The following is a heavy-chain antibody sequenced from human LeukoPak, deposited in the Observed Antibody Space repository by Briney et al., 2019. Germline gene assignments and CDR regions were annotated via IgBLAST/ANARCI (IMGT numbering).Heavy chain of an antibody. V-gene: IGHV1-18*01. J-gene: IGHJ6*03. CDR3: ARGFRYSSGPTPYYYYMDV. CDR2: ISAYNGNT. Sequence: ASVKVSCKASGYTFTSYGISWVRQAPGQGLEWMGWISAYNGNTNYAQKLQGRVTMTTDTSTSTAYMELRSLRSDDTAVYYCARGFRYSSGPTPYYYYMDVWGKGTTVTVSS. CDR1: GYTFTSYG. D-gene: IGHD5-18*01.